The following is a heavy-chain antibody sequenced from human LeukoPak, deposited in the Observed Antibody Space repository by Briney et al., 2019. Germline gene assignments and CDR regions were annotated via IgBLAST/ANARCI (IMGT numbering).Heavy chain of an antibody. D-gene: IGHD1/OR15-1a*01. CDR3: ASCEQDV. J-gene: IGHJ6*04. CDR1: GESFSGYY. Sequence: PSETLSLTCAVYGESFSGYYWSWIRQPPGKGLEWIGEINHSGSTNYNPSLKSRVTISVDTSKNQFSLKLSSVTAADTAVYYCASCEQDVWGKGTTVTVSS. CDR2: INHSGST. V-gene: IGHV4-34*01.